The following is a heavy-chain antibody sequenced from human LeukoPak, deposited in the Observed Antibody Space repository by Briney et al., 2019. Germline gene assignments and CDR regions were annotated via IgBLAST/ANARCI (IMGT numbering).Heavy chain of an antibody. J-gene: IGHJ4*02. CDR2: ISGNGLQT. Sequence: AGRSLRPSCSASAFTFTRFAMTWVRHLPGKGLEWVSTISGNGLQTFYADSVKGRFSVSRDNSVHIVYLQMDSLRADDSALYSCAKDANYLDSSGYFIPFDYWGPGTLVTVAS. CDR1: AFTFTRFA. CDR3: AKDANYLDSSGYFIPFDY. D-gene: IGHD3-22*01. V-gene: IGHV3-23*01.